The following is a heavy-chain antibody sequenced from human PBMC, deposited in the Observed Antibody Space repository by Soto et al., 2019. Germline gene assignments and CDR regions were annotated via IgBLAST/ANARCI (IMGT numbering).Heavy chain of an antibody. Sequence: SETLSLTCAVYGGFLSESYWTWIRQPPGKGLEWIGEINHVGGTNYNPSLKSRVTMSVDTSQNQFSLRLISVTAADTAMYFCVRIRYQLPSSVLWPDPWGQGTPVTVSS. CDR1: GGFLSESY. J-gene: IGHJ5*02. D-gene: IGHD3-16*01. CDR2: INHVGGT. CDR3: VRIRYQLPSSVLWPDP. V-gene: IGHV4-34*01.